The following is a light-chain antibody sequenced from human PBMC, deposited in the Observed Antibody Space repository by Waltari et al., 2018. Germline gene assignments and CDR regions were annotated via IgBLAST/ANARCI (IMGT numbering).Light chain of an antibody. CDR2: GAS. CDR3: QHYGSASMYT. J-gene: IGKJ2*01. CDR1: QSINRSY. Sequence: EIVLTQSPGTLSLSPGERATLSCRASQSINRSYLAWYQQKPGQAPRLLIYGASRRATGIPDRFSGSGSGTDFTLIISRLEPEDFAVYYCQHYGSASMYTFGQGTKLEIK. V-gene: IGKV3-20*01.